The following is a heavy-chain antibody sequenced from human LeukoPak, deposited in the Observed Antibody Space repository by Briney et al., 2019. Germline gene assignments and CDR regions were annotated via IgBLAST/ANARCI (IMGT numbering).Heavy chain of an antibody. CDR2: ISSSSSYI. CDR1: GFTFSSYS. V-gene: IGHV3-21*01. D-gene: IGHD3-22*01. CDR3: ARGYHTYYYDSSGYYCFQH. J-gene: IGHJ1*01. Sequence: GGSLRLACAASGFTFSSYSMNWVRQAPGKGLEWVSSISSSSSYIYYADSVKGRFTISRDNAKNSLYLQMNSLRAEDTAVYYCARGYHTYYYDSSGYYCFQHWGQGTLVTVSS.